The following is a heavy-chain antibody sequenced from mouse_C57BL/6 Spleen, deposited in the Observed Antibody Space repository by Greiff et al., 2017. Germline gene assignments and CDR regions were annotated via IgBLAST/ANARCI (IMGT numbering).Heavy chain of an antibody. J-gene: IGHJ1*03. Sequence: VNVVESGPGLVQPSQSLSITCTVSGFSLTSYGVHWVRQSPGKGLEWLGVIWSGGSTDYNEAFISRLSISKDNSKSQVFFKMNSLQADDTAIYYCARNTQTTGVAEDWYFDVWGTGTTVTVSS. V-gene: IGHV2-2*01. CDR3: ARNTQTTGVAEDWYFDV. D-gene: IGHD1-1*01. CDR1: GFSLTSYG. CDR2: IWSGGST.